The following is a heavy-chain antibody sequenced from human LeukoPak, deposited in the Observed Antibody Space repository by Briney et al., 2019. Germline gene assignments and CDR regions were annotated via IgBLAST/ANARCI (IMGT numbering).Heavy chain of an antibody. D-gene: IGHD3-22*01. CDR1: GFTFNTYA. V-gene: IGHV3-23*01. CDR3: ARCQITMIEEANDY. J-gene: IGHJ4*02. CDR2: ISDSGGSA. Sequence: GGSLRLSCAASGFTFNTYAMSWVRQAPGKGLEWVSAISDSGGSAYYADSVKGRFTISRDNSKNTLYLQMNSLRAEDTAVYYCARCQITMIEEANDYWGQGTLVTVSS.